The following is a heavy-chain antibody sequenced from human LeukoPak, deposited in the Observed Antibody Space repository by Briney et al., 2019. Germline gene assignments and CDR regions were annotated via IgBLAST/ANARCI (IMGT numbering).Heavy chain of an antibody. CDR2: IYTGGST. CDR3: ARERFSHYYYYGMDV. V-gene: IGHV3-53*01. D-gene: IGHD3-16*01. Sequence: PGGSLRLSCAASGFTVSSNYMTWVRQAPGKGLEWVSVIYTGGSTYYADSVKGRFTISRDNTDNMLYLQMNSLRAEDTAVYYCARERFSHYYYYGMDVWGQGTTVTVSS. CDR1: GFTVSSNY. J-gene: IGHJ6*02.